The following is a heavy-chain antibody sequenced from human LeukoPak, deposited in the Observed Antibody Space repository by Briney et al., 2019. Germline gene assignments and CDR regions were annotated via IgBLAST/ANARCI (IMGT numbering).Heavy chain of an antibody. CDR1: GFTLNNYW. D-gene: IGHD6-19*01. CDR3: ARVGERDYNNGWFDY. Sequence: GGALRLSCAAPGFTLNNYWMSRVRPAPGKGLEWVANIYQDGSLKHYVDSVKGRFTVSRDNAKNSLYLQMDSLRAEDTAVYYCARVGERDYNNGWFDYWAQGTLVTVSS. V-gene: IGHV3-7*01. CDR2: IYQDGSLK. J-gene: IGHJ4*02.